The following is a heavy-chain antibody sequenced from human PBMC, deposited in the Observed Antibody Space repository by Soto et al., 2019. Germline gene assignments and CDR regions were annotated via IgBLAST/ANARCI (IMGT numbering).Heavy chain of an antibody. CDR1: GGSVSSESYY. Sequence: QVQLQESGPGLVKPSETLSLTCTVSGGSVSSESYYWSWIRQPPGKGLEWIGYIYYRGSTNYNPSLKSRVTLSVDTSKNQFSLKLSSVTAADTAVYYCARDRTRNGAFDLWGQGTMVTVSS. CDR2: IYYRGST. D-gene: IGHD1-7*01. V-gene: IGHV4-61*01. J-gene: IGHJ3*01. CDR3: ARDRTRNGAFDL.